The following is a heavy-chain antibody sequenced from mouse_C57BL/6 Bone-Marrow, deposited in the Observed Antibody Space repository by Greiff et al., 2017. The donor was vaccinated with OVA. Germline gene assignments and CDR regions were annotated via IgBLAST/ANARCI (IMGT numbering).Heavy chain of an antibody. CDR2: IHPNSGST. CDR3: ARDGDDYDGGPWYFDV. J-gene: IGHJ1*03. Sequence: QVQLQQPGAELVKPGASVNLSFNSSGYTFTSYWMHWVKQRPGQGLEWIGMIHPNSGSTNYNEKFKSKATLTVDKSSSTAYMQRSSLTSEDSAVYYCARDGDDYDGGPWYFDVWGTGTTVTVSS. CDR1: GYTFTSYW. V-gene: IGHV1-64*01. D-gene: IGHD2-4*01.